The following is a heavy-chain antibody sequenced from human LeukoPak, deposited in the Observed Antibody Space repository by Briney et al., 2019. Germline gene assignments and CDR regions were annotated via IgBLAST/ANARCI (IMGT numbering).Heavy chain of an antibody. CDR2: IYYSGST. V-gene: IGHV4-59*08. CDR1: GDSINNHS. CDR3: ARLKGSGSPNFDY. Sequence: SETLSLTCIVSGDSINNHSWSWIRQPPGKGLEWIGYIYYSGSTNYNPSLKSRVTISVDTSKNQFSLKLSSVTAADTAVYYCARLKGSGSPNFDYWGQGTLVTVSS. J-gene: IGHJ4*02. D-gene: IGHD3-10*01.